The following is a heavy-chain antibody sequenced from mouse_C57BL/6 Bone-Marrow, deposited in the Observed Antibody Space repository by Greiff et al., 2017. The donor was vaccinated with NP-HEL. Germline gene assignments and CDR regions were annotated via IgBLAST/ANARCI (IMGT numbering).Heavy chain of an antibody. CDR1: GFTFSDAW. CDR3: TRNGGSQFAY. V-gene: IGHV6-6*01. CDR2: IRNKANNHAT. J-gene: IGHJ3*01. D-gene: IGHD1-1*01. Sequence: EVQVVESGGGLVQPGGSMKLSCAASGFTFSDAWMDWVRQSPEKGLEWVAEIRNKANNHATYYAESVKGRFTISRDDSKSSVYLQMNSLRAEDTGIYYCTRNGGSQFAYWGQGTLVTVSA.